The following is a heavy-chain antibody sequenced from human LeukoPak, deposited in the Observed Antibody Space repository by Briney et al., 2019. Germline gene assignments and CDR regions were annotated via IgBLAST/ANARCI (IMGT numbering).Heavy chain of an antibody. CDR2: ISSSSSTI. CDR3: ARGRDRTDY. Sequence: PGGSLKLSCAASGFTFSSYSMNWVRQAPGKGLEWVSYISSSSSTIYYADSVKGRFTISRDNAKNSLYLQMNSLRAEDTAVYYGARGRDRTDYWGQGTLVTVSS. CDR1: GFTFSSYS. D-gene: IGHD2-21*01. V-gene: IGHV3-48*01. J-gene: IGHJ4*02.